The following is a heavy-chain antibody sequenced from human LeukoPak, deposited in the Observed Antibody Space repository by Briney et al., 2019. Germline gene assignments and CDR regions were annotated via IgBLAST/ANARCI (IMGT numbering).Heavy chain of an antibody. CDR1: GGSISSYY. V-gene: IGHV4-59*01. D-gene: IGHD3-9*01. CDR3: AREGGQDHVYFRH. J-gene: IGHJ4*02. Sequence: SETLSLTCTVSGGSISSYYCSWIRQPPGKGLEWIGYINYSGSTNYNPSLKSRVTMSVDTSKNQFSLKLSSVTAADTAMYYCAREGGQDHVYFRHWGEGSLVTVPS. CDR2: INYSGST.